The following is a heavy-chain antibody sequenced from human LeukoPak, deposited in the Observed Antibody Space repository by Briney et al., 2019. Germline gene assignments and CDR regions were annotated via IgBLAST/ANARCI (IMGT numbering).Heavy chain of an antibody. D-gene: IGHD4-23*01. CDR3: ARQAGGTSGPFDY. V-gene: IGHV4-59*08. Sequence: SETLSLTCTVSGGSISSSYCSWIRQPPGKGLEWIGYIYHSESTNYNPSLKSRVTISVDTSKNQFSLKLSSVTAADTAVHYCARQAGGTSGPFDYWAREPWSPSPQ. J-gene: IGHJ4*02. CDR2: IYHSEST. CDR1: GGSISSSY.